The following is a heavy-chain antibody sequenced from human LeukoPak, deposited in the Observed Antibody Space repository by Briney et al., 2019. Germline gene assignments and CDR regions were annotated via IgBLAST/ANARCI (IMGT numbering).Heavy chain of an antibody. Sequence: PGGSLRFSCAASGFTYSSNWRSWVRQAPGKGLEGVANIKQDGSEKYYVDSVKGRFTISRDNAKNSLYLQMNSLRAEDTAVYYCARFVMGAPRSTYMDVWGKGTTVTVSS. V-gene: IGHV3-7*01. CDR3: ARFVMGAPRSTYMDV. CDR1: GFTYSSNW. CDR2: IKQDGSEK. J-gene: IGHJ6*03. D-gene: IGHD2-2*01.